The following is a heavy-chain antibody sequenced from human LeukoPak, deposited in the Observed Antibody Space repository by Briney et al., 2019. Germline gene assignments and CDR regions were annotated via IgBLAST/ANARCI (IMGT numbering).Heavy chain of an antibody. J-gene: IGHJ4*02. CDR2: XXWNSGSI. D-gene: IGHD2-2*01. V-gene: IGHV3-9*01. CDR3: AKDGYCSSTSCQRGFDY. CDR1: GFSFDDYA. Sequence: PGGSLRLSCAASGFSFDDYAMHWVRQAPGKGLEWXXXXXWNSGSIXYADXVXXRXTISRDNAKNSLYLQMNSLRAEDTALYYCAKDGYCSSTSCQRGFDYWGQGILVTVSS.